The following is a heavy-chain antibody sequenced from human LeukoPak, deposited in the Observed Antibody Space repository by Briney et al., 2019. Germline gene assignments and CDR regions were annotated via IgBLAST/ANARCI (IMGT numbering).Heavy chain of an antibody. V-gene: IGHV1-2*02. CDR3: AREGELGLND. D-gene: IGHD7-27*01. CDR2: ITLNSGDT. CDR1: GHTFTVYY. Sequence: ASVRVSCKASGHTFTVYYIHWVRQAPGQGLEWMGWITLNSGDTKYAQKFQGRVTMTSDTSITTACMELSRLKFDDTAMYYCAREGELGLNDWGQGTLVTVSS. J-gene: IGHJ4*02.